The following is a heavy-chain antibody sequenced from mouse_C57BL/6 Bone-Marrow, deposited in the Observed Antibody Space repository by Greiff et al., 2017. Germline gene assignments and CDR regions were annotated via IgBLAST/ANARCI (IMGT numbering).Heavy chain of an antibody. CDR1: GFTFSSYA. CDR3: ASLYYGKAMDY. J-gene: IGHJ4*01. Sequence: EVMLVESGGGLVKPGGSLKLSCAASGFTFSSYAMSWVRQTPEKRLEWVATISDGGSYTYYPDNVKGRFTISRDNAKNNLYLQMSHLKSEDTAMYYCASLYYGKAMDYWGQGTSVTVSS. D-gene: IGHD1-1*01. V-gene: IGHV5-4*03. CDR2: ISDGGSYT.